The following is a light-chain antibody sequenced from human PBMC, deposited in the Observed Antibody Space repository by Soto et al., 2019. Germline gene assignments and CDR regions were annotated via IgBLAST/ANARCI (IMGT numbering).Light chain of an antibody. J-gene: IGKJ2*01. CDR2: GAS. CDR1: QSVSSSY. Sequence: EIVLTQSTGTLSLSPGERATLSCRASQSVSSSYLAWYQQKPGQAPRLLIYGASSMATGIPHRFSGSGSGTDFTFTISRLEPEDFPVYYCQQYDSSPVYTFGQGTKLEIK. V-gene: IGKV3-20*01. CDR3: QQYDSSPVYT.